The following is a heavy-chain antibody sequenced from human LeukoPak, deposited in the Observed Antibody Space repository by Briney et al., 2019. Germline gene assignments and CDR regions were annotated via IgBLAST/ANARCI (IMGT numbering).Heavy chain of an antibody. CDR2: ISGSGGST. Sequence: GGSLRLSCAASGFTFSSYAMSWVRQAPGKGLVWVSAISGSGGSTYYADSVKGRFTISRDDSKNTLYLQMNSLRAEDTAVYYCAKGDPTTRTYTAAFDYWGQGTLVTVSS. J-gene: IGHJ4*02. V-gene: IGHV3-23*01. D-gene: IGHD5-18*01. CDR3: AKGDPTTRTYTAAFDY. CDR1: GFTFSSYA.